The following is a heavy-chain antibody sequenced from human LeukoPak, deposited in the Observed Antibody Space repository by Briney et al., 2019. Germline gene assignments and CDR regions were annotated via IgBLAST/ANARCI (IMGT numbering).Heavy chain of an antibody. D-gene: IGHD3-16*02. CDR3: ARARHETMITFGGVIAHFDY. V-gene: IGHV4-59*01. Sequence: SETLSLTCTVSGGSISSYYWSWIRQPPGKGLEWIGYIYYSGSTNYNPSLKSRVTISVDTSKNQFSLKLSSVTAADTAVYYCARARHETMITFGGVIAHFDYWGQGTLVTVSS. CDR2: IYYSGST. CDR1: GGSISSYY. J-gene: IGHJ4*02.